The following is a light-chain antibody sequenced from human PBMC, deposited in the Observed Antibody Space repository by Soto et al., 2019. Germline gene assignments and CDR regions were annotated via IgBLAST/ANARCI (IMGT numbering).Light chain of an antibody. Sequence: QSVLTQPPSVSGAPGQRVTISCTGSSSNIGSGYDVHWYQQFPGTAPKLLIYGNTNRPSGVPDRFSGSNSGTSASLAITGLQAEDEADYYCQSYDSSLRDVVFGGGTKVTVL. J-gene: IGLJ2*01. CDR2: GNT. CDR1: SSNIGSGYD. CDR3: QSYDSSLRDVV. V-gene: IGLV1-40*01.